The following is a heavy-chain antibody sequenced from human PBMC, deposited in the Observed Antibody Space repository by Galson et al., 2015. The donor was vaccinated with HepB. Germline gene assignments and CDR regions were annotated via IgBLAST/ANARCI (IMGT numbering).Heavy chain of an antibody. CDR2: IGGAGFA. D-gene: IGHD6-13*01. Sequence: SLRLSCAASGFTFSLYDMHWVRQVPGKGLEWVSGIGGAGFAYYAGSVKGRLTISRENGKSSLFLQMNSLRPGDTAVYYCARGVGGYSRNWIISYYGMDVWGQGTTVTVSS. V-gene: IGHV3-13*04. J-gene: IGHJ6*02. CDR3: ARGVGGYSRNWIISYYGMDV. CDR1: GFTFSLYD.